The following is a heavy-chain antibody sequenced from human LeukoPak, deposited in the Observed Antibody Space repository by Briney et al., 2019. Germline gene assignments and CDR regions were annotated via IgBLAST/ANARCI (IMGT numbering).Heavy chain of an antibody. Sequence: GGSLRLSCTASGFTFDNYAMIWVRQAPGKGLEWVSVISGSGDGTYSADSVKGRFTISRDNSKNTLYLQMNSLRAEDTAVYYCAREEAAHFDYWGQGTLVTVSS. D-gene: IGHD6-25*01. V-gene: IGHV3-23*01. CDR2: ISGSGDGT. J-gene: IGHJ4*02. CDR1: GFTFDNYA. CDR3: AREEAAHFDY.